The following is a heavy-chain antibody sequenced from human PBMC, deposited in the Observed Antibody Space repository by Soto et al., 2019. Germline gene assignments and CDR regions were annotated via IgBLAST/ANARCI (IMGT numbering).Heavy chain of an antibody. J-gene: IGHJ4*02. Sequence: GGSLRLSCAASGFTFSSYGMHWVRQAPGKGLEWVAVISYDGSNKYYADSVKGRFTISRDNSKNTLYLQMNSLRAEDTAVYYWAKGPLREKNGGWYFEYWGQGPLVTAS. D-gene: IGHD6-19*01. CDR2: ISYDGSNK. CDR1: GFTFSSYG. CDR3: AKGPLREKNGGWYFEY. V-gene: IGHV3-30*18.